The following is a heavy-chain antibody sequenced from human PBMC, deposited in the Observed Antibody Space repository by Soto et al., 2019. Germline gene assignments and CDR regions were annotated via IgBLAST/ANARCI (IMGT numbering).Heavy chain of an antibody. CDR1: GFTFSDYY. CDR2: ISSSGSTI. J-gene: IGHJ5*02. Sequence: GGSLILSCAASGFTFSDYYMSWIRQAPGKGLEWVSYISSSGSTIYYADSVKGRFTISRDNAKNSLYLQMNSLRAEDTAVYYCASEIGSSREIRPSWGQGTLVTVSS. V-gene: IGHV3-11*01. CDR3: ASEIGSSREIRPS. D-gene: IGHD2-2*01.